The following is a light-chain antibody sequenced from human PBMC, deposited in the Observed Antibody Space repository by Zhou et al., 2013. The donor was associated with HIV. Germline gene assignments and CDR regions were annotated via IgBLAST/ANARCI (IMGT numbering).Light chain of an antibody. Sequence: DIQMTQSPSTLSASVGDRVTITCRASQSISSWLAWYQQKPGKAPKLLIYKASSLESGVPSRFSGSGSGTEFTLTIINLQPDDFATYYCQQYHSQPPTFGGGTKVDMK. CDR3: QQYHSQPPT. J-gene: IGKJ4*01. CDR1: QSISSW. CDR2: KAS. V-gene: IGKV1-5*03.